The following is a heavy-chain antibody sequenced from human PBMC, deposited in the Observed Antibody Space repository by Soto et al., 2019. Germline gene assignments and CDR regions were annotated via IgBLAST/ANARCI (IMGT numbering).Heavy chain of an antibody. Sequence: PGGSLRLSCAASGFPFSNYAMTWVRQAPGKGLEWVAVISYDGSNKYYADSVKGRFTISRDNSKNTLYLQMNSLRAEDTAVYYCARDGLQYSRDYYGMDVWGQGTTVTVSS. V-gene: IGHV3-30-3*01. J-gene: IGHJ6*02. D-gene: IGHD4-4*01. CDR1: GFPFSNYA. CDR2: ISYDGSNK. CDR3: ARDGLQYSRDYYGMDV.